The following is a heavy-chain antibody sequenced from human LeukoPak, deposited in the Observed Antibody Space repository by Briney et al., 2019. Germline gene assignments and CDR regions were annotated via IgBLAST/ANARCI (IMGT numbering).Heavy chain of an antibody. D-gene: IGHD3-16*02. CDR2: ISAYNGNT. CDR1: GYTFTSYG. J-gene: IGHJ4*02. Sequence: GASVKVPCKASGYTFTSYGISWARQAPGQGLEWMGWISAYNGNTNYAQKLQGRVTMTTDTSTSTAYMELRSLRSDDTAVYYCARGGSYIGGVIVSGDYWGQGTLVTVSS. V-gene: IGHV1-18*01. CDR3: ARGGSYIGGVIVSGDY.